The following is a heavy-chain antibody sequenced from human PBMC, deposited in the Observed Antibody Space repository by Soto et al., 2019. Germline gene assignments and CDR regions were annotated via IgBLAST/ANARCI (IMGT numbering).Heavy chain of an antibody. D-gene: IGHD5-18*01. CDR2: IYSGGST. V-gene: IGHV3-53*01. CDR3: ASYSYGLYYFAY. Sequence: GGSLRLSCAASGFTVSSNYMSWVRQAPGKGLEWVSVIYSGGSTYYADSVKGRFTISRDNSKNTLYLQMNSLRAEDTAVYYCASYSYGLYYFAYWGQGTLVTVSS. J-gene: IGHJ4*02. CDR1: GFTVSSNY.